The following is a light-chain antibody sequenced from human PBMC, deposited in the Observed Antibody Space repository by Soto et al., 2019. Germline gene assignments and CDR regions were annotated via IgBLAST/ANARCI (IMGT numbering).Light chain of an antibody. CDR1: QTIANY. CDR3: QETYSTPRT. CDR2: AAS. V-gene: IGKV1-39*01. J-gene: IGKJ1*01. Sequence: DIPMTQSPSSLSASVGGRVTIPCRASQTIANYLTCYQQKLGRAPNLLVYAASSLQSGVPSRFSGSGSGTEITLTISSLQPEDFATYYCQETYSTPRTFGQGTKVEIK.